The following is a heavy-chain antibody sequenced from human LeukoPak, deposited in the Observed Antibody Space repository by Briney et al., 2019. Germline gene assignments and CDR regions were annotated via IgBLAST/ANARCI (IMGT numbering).Heavy chain of an antibody. CDR1: GFTFSSYG. D-gene: IGHD2-2*01. CDR3: AKVRGYCSSTSCYPEYYFDY. J-gene: IGHJ4*02. V-gene: IGHV3-33*06. CDR2: IWYDGSNE. Sequence: PGGSLRLSCAASGFTFSSYGMHWVRQAPGKGLEWVAIIWYDGSNEYYADSVKGRFTISRDNSKNTLYLQMNSLRAEDTAVYYCAKVRGYCSSTSCYPEYYFDYWGQGTLVTVSS.